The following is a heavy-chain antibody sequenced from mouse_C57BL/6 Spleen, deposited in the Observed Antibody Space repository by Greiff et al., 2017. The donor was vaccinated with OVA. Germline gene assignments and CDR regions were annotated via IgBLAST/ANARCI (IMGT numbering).Heavy chain of an antibody. V-gene: IGHV1-55*01. J-gene: IGHJ2*01. CDR1: GYTFTSYW. D-gene: IGHD1-1*01. CDR2: IYPGSGST. Sequence: QVQLQQPGAELVKPGASVKMSCKASGYTFTSYWITWVKQRPGQGLEWIGDIYPGSGSTNYNEKFKSKATLTVDTSSSTAYMQLSSLTSEDSAVYYCARDYGSSYPPDYWGQGTTLTVSS. CDR3: ARDYGSSYPPDY.